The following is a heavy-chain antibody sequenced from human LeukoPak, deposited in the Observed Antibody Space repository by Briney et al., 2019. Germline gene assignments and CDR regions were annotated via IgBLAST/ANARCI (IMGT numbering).Heavy chain of an antibody. V-gene: IGHV3-48*03. CDR3: ARESGFRGHAFDI. J-gene: IGHJ3*02. CDR1: GFTFSSYE. D-gene: IGHD3-10*01. CDR2: ISSSGSTI. Sequence: GGSLRLSCAASGFTFSSYEMNWVRQAPGKGLEWVSYISSSGSTIYYADSVKGRFTISRDNAKNSLYLQMNSLRAEDTAVYYCARESGFRGHAFDIWGQGTMVTVSS.